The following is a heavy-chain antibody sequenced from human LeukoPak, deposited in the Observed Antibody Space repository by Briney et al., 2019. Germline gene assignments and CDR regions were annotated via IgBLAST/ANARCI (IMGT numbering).Heavy chain of an antibody. D-gene: IGHD2-15*01. J-gene: IGHJ4*02. V-gene: IGHV3-33*01. Sequence: GMSLRLSCAASGFSFSSNGMHWVRQAPGKGLEWVALIWYDGSNKYYADSVKGRFTISRDNSKNTLYLQMNSLRAEDTAVYYCARDQEGICSGGSCYASFDYWGQGTLVTVSS. CDR1: GFSFSSNG. CDR2: IWYDGSNK. CDR3: ARDQEGICSGGSCYASFDY.